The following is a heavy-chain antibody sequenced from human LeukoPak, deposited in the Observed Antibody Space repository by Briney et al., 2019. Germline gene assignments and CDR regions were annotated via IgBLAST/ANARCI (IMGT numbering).Heavy chain of an antibody. D-gene: IGHD6-13*01. J-gene: IGHJ3*02. CDR2: ISSSSNFI. CDR3: ARIPYSSSSGAFDI. V-gene: IGHV3-21*01. Sequence: GGSLRLSCAASGSAFSTSGMNWVRQAPGKGLEWVTYISSSSNFISYGDSMRGRFTISRDNAQNSLYLQMNSLRAEDTAVYYCARIPYSSSSGAFDIWGQGTMVTVSS. CDR1: GSAFSTSG.